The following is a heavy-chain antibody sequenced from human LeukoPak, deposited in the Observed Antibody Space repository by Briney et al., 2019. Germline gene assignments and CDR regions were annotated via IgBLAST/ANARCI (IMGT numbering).Heavy chain of an antibody. D-gene: IGHD3-10*01. J-gene: IGHJ4*02. Sequence: GASVKVSCKTSGYTFTNYYIHWVRQAPGQGLECMGIINPNGGATSYTQKFQGRVTMTTDTSTSTVYMELSSRRSEDTAVYYCARVMVAWFGDKAFDYWGQGTLVTVSS. V-gene: IGHV1-46*01. CDR3: ARVMVAWFGDKAFDY. CDR2: INPNGGAT. CDR1: GYTFTNYY.